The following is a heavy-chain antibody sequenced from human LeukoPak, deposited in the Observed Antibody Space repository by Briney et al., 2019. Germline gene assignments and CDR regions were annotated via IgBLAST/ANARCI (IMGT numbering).Heavy chain of an antibody. CDR1: GFTFSSYA. J-gene: IGHJ1*01. CDR2: ISGSGGST. Sequence: GSLRLSCAASGFTFSSYAMSWVRQAPGKGLEWVSAISGSGGSTYYADSVKGRFTISRDNSKNTLYLQMNSLRAEDTAVYYCAKSVGYYDSSGPEYFQHWGQRTLVTLSS. V-gene: IGHV3-23*01. D-gene: IGHD3-22*01. CDR3: AKSVGYYDSSGPEYFQH.